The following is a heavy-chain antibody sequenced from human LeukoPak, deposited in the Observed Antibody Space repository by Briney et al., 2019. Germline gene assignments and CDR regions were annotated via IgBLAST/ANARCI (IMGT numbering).Heavy chain of an antibody. V-gene: IGHV4-39*01. CDR2: FYYSGST. D-gene: IGHD3-16*01. CDR1: GGSISSSSYY. Sequence: PSETLSLTCTVSGGSISSSSYYWGWIRQPPGKGLEWIGSFYYSGSTYYNPSLKSRVTISVDTSKNQFSLKLSSLTAADTAVYYCARRGPQVDWYFDLWGRGTLVTVSS. J-gene: IGHJ2*01. CDR3: ARRGPQVDWYFDL.